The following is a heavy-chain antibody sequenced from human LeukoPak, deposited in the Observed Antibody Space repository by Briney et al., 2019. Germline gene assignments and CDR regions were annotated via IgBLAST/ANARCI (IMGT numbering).Heavy chain of an antibody. J-gene: IGHJ5*02. D-gene: IGHD3-9*01. V-gene: IGHV4-4*09. CDR2: IYTSGST. CDR1: GGSISSYY. CDR3: ARQTVDYDILTGYYSDWFDP. Sequence: SETLSLTCTVSGGSISSYYWSWIRQPPGKGLEWIGYIYTSGSTNYNPSLKSRVTISVDTSKNQFSLKLSSVTAADTAVYYCARQTVDYDILTGYYSDWFDPWGQGTLVTVSS.